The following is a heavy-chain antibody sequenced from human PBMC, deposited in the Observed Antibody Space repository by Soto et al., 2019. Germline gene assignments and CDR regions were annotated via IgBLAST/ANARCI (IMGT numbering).Heavy chain of an antibody. J-gene: IGHJ4*02. V-gene: IGHV1-69*01. CDR2: IIPIFGTA. Sequence: QVQLVQSGAEVKKPGSSVKVSCKAPGGTFSSYAISWVRQAPGQGLEWMGGIIPIFGTANYAQKFQGRVTITADESTSTAYMELSSLRSEDTAVYYCARDRLRVDTAMVTLGYWGQGTLVTVSS. CDR3: ARDRLRVDTAMVTLGY. D-gene: IGHD5-18*01. CDR1: GGTFSSYA.